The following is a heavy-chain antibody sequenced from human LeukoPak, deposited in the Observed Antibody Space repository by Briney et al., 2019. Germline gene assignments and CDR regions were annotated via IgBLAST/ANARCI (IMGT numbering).Heavy chain of an antibody. CDR2: IYSGGST. Sequence: PGGSLRLSCAASGFTVSSNYMSWVRQAPGKGLKWASVIYSGGSTYYADSVKGRFTISRDNSKNTLYLQMNSLRAEDTAVYYCARDAPPSIVGATWPRGVYWGQGTPVTVSS. V-gene: IGHV3-53*01. CDR1: GFTVSSNY. J-gene: IGHJ4*02. D-gene: IGHD1-26*01. CDR3: ARDAPPSIVGATWPRGVY.